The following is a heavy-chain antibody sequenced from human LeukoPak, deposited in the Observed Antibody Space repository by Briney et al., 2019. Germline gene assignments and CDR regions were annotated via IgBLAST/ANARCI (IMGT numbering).Heavy chain of an antibody. D-gene: IGHD3-22*01. CDR3: ATPPYYYDSSGYYLWAFDI. CDR1: GYTLTELS. Sequence: ASVKVSCKVSGYTLTELSMHWVRQAPGSGLEWMGGFDPEDGETIYAQKFQGRVTMTEDTSTDTAYMELSSLRSEDTAVYYCATPPYYYDSSGYYLWAFDIWGQGTMVTVSS. J-gene: IGHJ3*02. CDR2: FDPEDGET. V-gene: IGHV1-24*01.